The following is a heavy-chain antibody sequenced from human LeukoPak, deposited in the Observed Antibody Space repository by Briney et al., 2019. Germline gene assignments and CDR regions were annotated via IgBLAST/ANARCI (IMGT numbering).Heavy chain of an antibody. CDR2: IYYSGST. D-gene: IGHD3-22*01. Sequence: SETLSLTCTVSGGSISSSSYDWGWIRQPPGKGLEWIGSIYYSGSTYYNPSPKSRVTISVDTSKNQFSLKLSSVTAADTAVYYCARPYYYDSRIDPWGQGTRVTVSS. CDR3: ARPYYYDSRIDP. V-gene: IGHV4-39*01. CDR1: GGSISSSSYD. J-gene: IGHJ5*02.